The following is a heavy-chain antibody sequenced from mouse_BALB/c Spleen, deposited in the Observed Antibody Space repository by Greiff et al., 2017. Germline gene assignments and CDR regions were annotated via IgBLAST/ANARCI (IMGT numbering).Heavy chain of an antibody. V-gene: IGHV5-9*03. J-gene: IGHJ2*01. CDR1: GFTFSSYT. D-gene: IGHD2-4*01. Sequence: LMESGGGLVKPGGSLKLSCAASGFTFSSYTMSWVRQTPEKRLEWVATISSGGGNTYYPDSVKGRFTISRDNAKNNLYLQMSSLRSEDTALYYCARSTMITYYFDYWGQGTTLTVSS. CDR2: ISSGGGNT. CDR3: ARSTMITYYFDY.